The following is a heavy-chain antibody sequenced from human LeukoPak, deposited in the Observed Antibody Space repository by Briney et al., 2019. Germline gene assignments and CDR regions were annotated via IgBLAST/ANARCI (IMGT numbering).Heavy chain of an antibody. V-gene: IGHV3-15*01. CDR1: GFTFSNFG. Sequence: GGSLRLSCVASGFTFSNFGVHWVRQAPGKGLEWIGRIKSKTDGGTTDYAAPVKGRFTILRDDSKNTLYLQMNSLKTEDTALYYCITEWYDPWGQGTLVTVSS. CDR2: IKSKTDGGTT. CDR3: ITEWYDP. J-gene: IGHJ5*02.